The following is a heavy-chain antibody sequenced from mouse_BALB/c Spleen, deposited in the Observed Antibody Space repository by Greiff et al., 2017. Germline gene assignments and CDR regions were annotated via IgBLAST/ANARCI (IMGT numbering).Heavy chain of an antibody. Sequence: EVQLQQSGAELVKPGASVKLSCTASGFNIKDTYMHWVKQRPEQGLEWIGRIDPANGNTKYDPKFQGKATITADTSSNTAYLKLSSLTSEDTAVYYGAGSYRYDGRVPFDYWGQGTTLTVSS. D-gene: IGHD2-14*01. CDR2: IDPANGNT. J-gene: IGHJ2*01. CDR1: GFNIKDTY. CDR3: AGSYRYDGRVPFDY. V-gene: IGHV14-3*02.